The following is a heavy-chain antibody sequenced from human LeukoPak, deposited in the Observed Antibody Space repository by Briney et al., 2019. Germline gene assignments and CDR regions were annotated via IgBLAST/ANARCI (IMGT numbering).Heavy chain of an antibody. V-gene: IGHV3-7*01. Sequence: PGGSLRLSCAASGFTFSSYWMSWVRQAPGKGLEWVANIKQDGTEKYYVDSVKGRFTISRDNAKNSLYLQMNSLRAEDTAVYYRARGYNNYGYVFDIWSQGTVVTVSS. CDR1: GFTFSSYW. D-gene: IGHD4-11*01. CDR3: ARGYNNYGYVFDI. CDR2: IKQDGTEK. J-gene: IGHJ3*02.